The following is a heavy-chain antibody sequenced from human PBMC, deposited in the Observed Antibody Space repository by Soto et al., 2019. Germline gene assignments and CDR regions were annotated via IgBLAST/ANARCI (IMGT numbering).Heavy chain of an antibody. Sequence: ASVKVSCKASGYTFTDYGISWVRQAHGQGLQWMGWITAFNGNTKYAQQFQGRVTMTTDTSTSTAYMELRSLESDDTAVYYCARISQSDFWSGYYYFFDYWGQGTLVTVSS. V-gene: IGHV1-18*01. D-gene: IGHD3-3*01. CDR2: ITAFNGNT. CDR3: ARISQSDFWSGYYYFFDY. CDR1: GYTFTDYG. J-gene: IGHJ4*02.